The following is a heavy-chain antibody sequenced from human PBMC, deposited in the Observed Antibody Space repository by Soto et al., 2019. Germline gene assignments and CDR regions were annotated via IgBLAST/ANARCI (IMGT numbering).Heavy chain of an antibody. CDR2: ISGSGGTT. Sequence: GGSLRLSCAASGLTFRSFAMSWVRQAPGKGQERVSVISGSGGTTYYADSVRGRFTISRDNSKNTLYLQMNSLRAEDTAVYYCANSPYDSSGYPTDYWGQGTLVTVSS. J-gene: IGHJ4*02. V-gene: IGHV3-23*01. CDR1: GLTFRSFA. CDR3: ANSPYDSSGYPTDY. D-gene: IGHD3-22*01.